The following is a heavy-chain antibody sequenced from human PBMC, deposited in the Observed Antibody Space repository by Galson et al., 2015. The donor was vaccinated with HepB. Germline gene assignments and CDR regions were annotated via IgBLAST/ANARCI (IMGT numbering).Heavy chain of an antibody. Sequence: SLRLSCAASGFTFSNYAMYWVRQAPGKGLEWVTLISYDGSNKYYADSVKGRFTISRDNSKNTLYVQMNSLRAEDTAVYSCARGPAYFPDDGFDMWGRGTMVTVSS. D-gene: IGHD3-9*01. CDR2: ISYDGSNK. CDR1: GFTFSNYA. CDR3: ARGPAYFPDDGFDM. V-gene: IGHV3-30*03. J-gene: IGHJ3*02.